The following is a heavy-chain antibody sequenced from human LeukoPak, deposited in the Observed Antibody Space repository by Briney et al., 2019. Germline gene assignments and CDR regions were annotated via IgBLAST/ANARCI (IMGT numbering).Heavy chain of an antibody. CDR3: ARGTTAQVVVVAATFPLDY. Sequence: PGGSLRLSCAASGFTFSSYAMSWVRQAPGKGLEWVAVISYDGSNEYYADSVKGRFTISRDNSKNTLYLQMNSLRTEDTAVYYCARGTTAQVVVVAATFPLDYWGQGTLVTVSS. D-gene: IGHD2-15*01. CDR2: ISYDGSNE. V-gene: IGHV3-30-3*01. J-gene: IGHJ4*02. CDR1: GFTFSSYA.